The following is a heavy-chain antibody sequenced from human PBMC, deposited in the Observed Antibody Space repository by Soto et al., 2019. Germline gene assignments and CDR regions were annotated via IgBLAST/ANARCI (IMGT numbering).Heavy chain of an antibody. CDR1: GFTFSSYA. D-gene: IGHD6-13*01. Sequence: EVQLLESGGGVLPFGGSLRLSCAASGFTFSSYAMSWVRQAPGKGLEWVSTISGGCGSLSYADSVKGRFTISRDNSKNTLYLQMNSLRAEDTAVYFCAKVVRDSSSLYDDYFQHWGQGTLVTVSS. CDR2: ISGGCGSL. CDR3: AKVVRDSSSLYDDYFQH. J-gene: IGHJ1*01. V-gene: IGHV3-23*01.